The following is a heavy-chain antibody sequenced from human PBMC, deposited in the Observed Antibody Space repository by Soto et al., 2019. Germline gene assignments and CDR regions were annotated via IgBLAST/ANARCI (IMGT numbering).Heavy chain of an antibody. Sequence: GASVKVPCKDSGYTFTSYGIIWVRQAPGQGLEWMGWISAYNGNTNYAQKLQGRVTMTTDTSTSTAYMELRSLRSDDTAVYYCARDSPVGYNDAFGIWGQGTMVTVSS. J-gene: IGHJ3*02. D-gene: IGHD1-20*01. CDR3: ARDSPVGYNDAFGI. CDR2: ISAYNGNT. V-gene: IGHV1-18*04. CDR1: GYTFTSYG.